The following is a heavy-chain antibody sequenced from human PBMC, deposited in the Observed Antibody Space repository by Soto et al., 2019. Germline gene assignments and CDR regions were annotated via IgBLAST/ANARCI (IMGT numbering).Heavy chain of an antibody. V-gene: IGHV3-48*01. D-gene: IGHD3-10*01. CDR3: ARGGGSGSYWSWFDP. J-gene: IGHJ5*02. CDR1: GFTFSSYS. CDR2: ISSSSSTI. Sequence: EVQLVESGGGLVQPGGSLRLSCAASGFTFSSYSMNWVRQAPGKGLEWVSYISSSSSTIYYADSVKGRFTISRDNAKNSRYLHMNGRRAEDTAVYYCARGGGSGSYWSWFDPWGQVTLVTVSS.